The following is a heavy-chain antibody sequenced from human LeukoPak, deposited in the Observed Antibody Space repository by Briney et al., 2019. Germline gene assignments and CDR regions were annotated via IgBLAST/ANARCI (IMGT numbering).Heavy chain of an antibody. V-gene: IGHV6-1*01. D-gene: IGHD5-18*01. CDR1: GDSVSSNSAA. CDR2: TYYRSKWYN. J-gene: IGHJ4*02. CDR3: AREYSRGRFDY. Sequence: SQTLSLTCGISGDSVSSNSAAWHWIRQSPSRGLEWLGRTYYRSKWYNNYAVSVKSRITINPDSSKNQVSLQLNSVTPEDTAMYYCAREYSRGRFDYWGQGTLVTVSS.